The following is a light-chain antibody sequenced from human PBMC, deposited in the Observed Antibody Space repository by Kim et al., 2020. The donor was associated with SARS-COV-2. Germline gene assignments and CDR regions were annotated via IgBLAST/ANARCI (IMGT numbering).Light chain of an antibody. CDR2: LVS. J-gene: IGKJ2*01. CDR3: MQTLQTPT. V-gene: IGKV2-28*01. Sequence: GEPASISCRSSQSLLYSNGDKYLSWYLQKPGQSPQLLIYLVSNRASGVPDRFSGSGSGTDFTLKISRVEAGDVGVYFCMQTLQTPTFGQGTKLEI. CDR1: QSLLYSNGDKY.